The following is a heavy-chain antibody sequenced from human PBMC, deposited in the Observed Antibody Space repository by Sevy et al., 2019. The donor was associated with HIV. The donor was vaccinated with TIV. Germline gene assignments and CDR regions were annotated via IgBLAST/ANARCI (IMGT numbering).Heavy chain of an antibody. D-gene: IGHD3-10*01. CDR2: IYSGGST. CDR1: GFTVSSNY. CDR3: ARGKITMVRGVKPRNNWFDP. Sequence: GVSLRLSCAASGFTVSSNYMSWVRQAPGKGLEWVSVIYSGGSTYYADSVKGRFTISRDNSKNTLYLQMNSRRAEDTAVYYCARGKITMVRGVKPRNNWFDPWGQGTLVTVSS. J-gene: IGHJ5*02. V-gene: IGHV3-66*01.